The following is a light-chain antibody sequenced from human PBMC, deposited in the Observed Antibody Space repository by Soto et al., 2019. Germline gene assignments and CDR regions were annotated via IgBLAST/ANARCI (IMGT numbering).Light chain of an antibody. CDR3: QQYNSYWT. CDR2: DAS. V-gene: IGKV1-5*01. Sequence: DIQMTQSPSTLSASIGDRVIITCRASQSINSWLAWYQQKPGKAPKFLIYDASNLASGVPSRFSGSGSGTEFTLTISSLQPDDFATYYCQQYNSYWTFGQGTKVEIK. CDR1: QSINSW. J-gene: IGKJ1*01.